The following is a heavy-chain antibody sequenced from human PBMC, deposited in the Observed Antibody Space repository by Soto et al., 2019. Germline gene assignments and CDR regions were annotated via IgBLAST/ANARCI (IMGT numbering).Heavy chain of an antibody. D-gene: IGHD6-19*01. CDR2: ISYDGSNK. CDR3: ARVDVSGSSGWYYYGMDV. V-gene: IGHV3-30-3*01. CDR1: GFTFSSYA. J-gene: IGHJ6*02. Sequence: QVHLVESGGGVVQPGRSLRLSCAASGFTFSSYAMHWVRQAPGKGLEWVAVISYDGSNKYYADSVKGRFTISRDNSKNTLYLQMNSLRAEDTAVYYCARVDVSGSSGWYYYGMDVWGQGTTVTVSS.